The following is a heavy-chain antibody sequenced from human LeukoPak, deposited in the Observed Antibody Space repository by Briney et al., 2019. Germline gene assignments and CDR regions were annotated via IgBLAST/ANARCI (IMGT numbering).Heavy chain of an antibody. Sequence: GGSLRLSCAASGFTFSSYGMHWVRQAPGKGLEWVAVISYDGSNKCYADSVKGRFTISRDNSKNTLYLQMNSLRAEDTAVYYCAKGYSSSWYGDFDYWGQGTLVTVSS. CDR1: GFTFSSYG. D-gene: IGHD6-13*01. CDR3: AKGYSSSWYGDFDY. J-gene: IGHJ4*02. V-gene: IGHV3-30*18. CDR2: ISYDGSNK.